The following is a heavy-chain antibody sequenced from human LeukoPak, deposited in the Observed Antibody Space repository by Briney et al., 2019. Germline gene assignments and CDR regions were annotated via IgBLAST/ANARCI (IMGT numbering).Heavy chain of an antibody. D-gene: IGHD2-15*01. Sequence: SETLSLTCTVSGGSISSYYWSRIRQPAGKGLEWIGRIYASGSTVYNPSLNSRVTISVDTSKNQFSLRLSSVTAADTAVYYCARDREGYCSGGSCLDYFDYWGQGTLVTVSS. CDR2: IYASGST. CDR3: ARDREGYCSGGSCLDYFDY. CDR1: GGSISSYY. V-gene: IGHV4-4*07. J-gene: IGHJ4*02.